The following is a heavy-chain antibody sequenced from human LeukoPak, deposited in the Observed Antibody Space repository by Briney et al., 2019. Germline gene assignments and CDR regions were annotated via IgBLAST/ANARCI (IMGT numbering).Heavy chain of an antibody. CDR2: ISGYNGNT. CDR1: GYTFINYG. Sequence: ASVKVSCKASGYTFINYGISWVRQAPGQGLEWTGWISGYNGNTNYAQKLQGRVTMTTDTSTSTAYMELRSLRSDDTAVYFCARDGPGYCSSTSCFDRNFDYWGQGTLVTVSS. CDR3: ARDGPGYCSSTSCFDRNFDY. D-gene: IGHD2-2*01. V-gene: IGHV1-18*01. J-gene: IGHJ4*02.